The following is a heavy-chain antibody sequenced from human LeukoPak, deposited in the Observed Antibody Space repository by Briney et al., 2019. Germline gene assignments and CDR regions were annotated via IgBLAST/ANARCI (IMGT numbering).Heavy chain of an antibody. CDR2: MSNSGGST. D-gene: IGHD3-10*01. CDR3: AKDDGAGFGRGYFDY. CDR1: GFTFRSYA. Sequence: GGSLRLSCAASGFTFRSYAMSWVRQAPGKGLEWVSAMSNSGGSTYYADSVKGRLTISRDNYKNTLYLQMNSLRAEDTAVYYCAKDDGAGFGRGYFDYWGQGPLVTVSS. J-gene: IGHJ4*02. V-gene: IGHV3-23*01.